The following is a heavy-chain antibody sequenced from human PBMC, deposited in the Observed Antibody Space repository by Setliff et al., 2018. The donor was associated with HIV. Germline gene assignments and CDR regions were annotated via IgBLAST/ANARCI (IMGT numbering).Heavy chain of an antibody. V-gene: IGHV4-39*02. CDR3: AREGGLDYYDSSGHYSY. CDR2: IFYSENT. D-gene: IGHD3-22*01. Sequence: PSETLSLTCSVSGDSISSSSYSWAWIRQPPGKGLEWMGTIFYSENTYYNPSLKSRITMSVDTSKNQFSLRLSSVTAADTAVYYCAREGGLDYYDSSGHYSYWGQGTLVTVSS. CDR1: GDSISSSSYS. J-gene: IGHJ4*02.